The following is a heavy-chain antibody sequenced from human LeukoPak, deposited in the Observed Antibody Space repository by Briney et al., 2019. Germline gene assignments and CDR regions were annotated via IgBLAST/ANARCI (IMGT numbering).Heavy chain of an antibody. Sequence: GGSPRLSCAAPGFTFSSYWMSSVRQAPGKGLEWVANIKQDGSEKYYVDSVKGRFTISRDNSKNSLYLQMNSLRAEDTALYYCAKGTSSWHEFDYWGQGTLVTVSS. CDR1: GFTFSSYW. J-gene: IGHJ4*02. CDR3: AKGTSSWHEFDY. D-gene: IGHD6-13*01. CDR2: IKQDGSEK. V-gene: IGHV3-7*03.